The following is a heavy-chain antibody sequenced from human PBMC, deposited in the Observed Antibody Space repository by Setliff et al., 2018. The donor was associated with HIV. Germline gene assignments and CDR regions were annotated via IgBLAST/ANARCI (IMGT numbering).Heavy chain of an antibody. CDR2: IYYSGSA. CDR1: GYSISRGYY. J-gene: IGHJ2*01. D-gene: IGHD3-10*01. Sequence: SETLSLTCAVSGYSISRGYYWGWIRQPPGKGLEWIGNIYYSGSANYNSSLKSRVTISVDTSKNQLSVKLRSVTAADTAVYYCAGATMIQRVDWYFDLWGRGTLVTVSS. V-gene: IGHV4-38-2*01. CDR3: AGATMIQRVDWYFDL.